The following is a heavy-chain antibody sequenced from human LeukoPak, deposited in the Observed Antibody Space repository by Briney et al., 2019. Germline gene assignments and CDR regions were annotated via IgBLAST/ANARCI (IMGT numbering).Heavy chain of an antibody. J-gene: IGHJ4*02. CDR2: IRYDGSNK. D-gene: IGHD4-23*01. CDR3: AKDRLSAAVVTYFDY. V-gene: IGHV3-30*02. CDR1: GFTFSSYG. Sequence: GGSLRLSCAASGFTFSSYGMHWVRQAPGKGLEWVAFIRYDGSNKYYADSVKGRFTISRDDSKNTLYLQMNSLRAEDTAVYYCAKDRLSAAVVTYFDYWGQGTLVTVSS.